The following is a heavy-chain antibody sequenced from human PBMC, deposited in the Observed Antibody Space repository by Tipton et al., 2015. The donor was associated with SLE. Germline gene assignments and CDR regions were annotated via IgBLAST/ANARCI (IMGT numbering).Heavy chain of an antibody. CDR3: ARARYCSGGNCYGAFDI. Sequence: SLRLSCAASGFTFSNHWMAWVRQAPGKGLEWVANIKQDGSERYYVDSVRGRLTISRDNAENTLFLQMNSLRVEDTAVYYCARARYCSGGNCYGAFDIWGQGTVVTVCS. CDR1: GFTFSNHW. D-gene: IGHD2-15*01. V-gene: IGHV3-7*03. CDR2: IKQDGSER. J-gene: IGHJ3*02.